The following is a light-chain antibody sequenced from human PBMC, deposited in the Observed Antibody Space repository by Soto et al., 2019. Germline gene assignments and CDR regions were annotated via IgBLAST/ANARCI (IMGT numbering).Light chain of an antibody. J-gene: IGLJ1*01. CDR3: XSYAGRTTPYV. CDR2: EVS. V-gene: IGLV2-23*02. Sequence: QSALTQPASVSGSPGQSITISCTGTSSDVGSYNLVSWYQHHPGKAPKLMIYEVSERPSGVSNRFSGSKSGNTASLTISGLQAEDEADYYCXSYAGRTTPYVFGTGTKVTVL. CDR1: SSDVGSYNL.